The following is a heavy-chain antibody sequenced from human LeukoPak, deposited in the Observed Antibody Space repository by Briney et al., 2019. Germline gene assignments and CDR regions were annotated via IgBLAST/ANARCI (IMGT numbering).Heavy chain of an antibody. CDR3: ARGATNDFWSGYGWFDP. D-gene: IGHD3-3*01. CDR2: ISYDGSNT. J-gene: IGHJ5*02. V-gene: IGHV3-30*03. Sequence: GGSLRLSCAASGFTFSSYGMHWVRQAPGKGLEWVALISYDGSNTYYAASVKGRFTISRDNSKNTLYLQMNSLRAEDTAIYYCARGATNDFWSGYGWFDPWGQGTLVTVSS. CDR1: GFTFSSYG.